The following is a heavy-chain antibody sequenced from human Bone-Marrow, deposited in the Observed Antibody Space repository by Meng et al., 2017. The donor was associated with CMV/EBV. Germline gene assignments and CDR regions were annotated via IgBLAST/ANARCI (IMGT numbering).Heavy chain of an antibody. Sequence: SETLSLTCTVSGGSISSYYWSWIRQPPGKGLEWIGYIYYSGSTNYNPSLKSRVTISVDTSKNQFSLRLSSVTAADTAVYYCARDALYYYDRSGYAYFDYWGQGTLVTVSS. D-gene: IGHD3-22*01. V-gene: IGHV4-59*12. CDR3: ARDALYYYDRSGYAYFDY. CDR1: GGSISSYY. CDR2: IYYSGST. J-gene: IGHJ4*02.